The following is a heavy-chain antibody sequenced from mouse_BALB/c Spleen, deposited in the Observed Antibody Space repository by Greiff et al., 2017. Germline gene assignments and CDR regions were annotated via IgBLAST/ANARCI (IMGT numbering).Heavy chain of an antibody. CDR3: ARWVTTVVTLDY. J-gene: IGHJ2*01. CDR2: IDPFNGGT. V-gene: IGHV1S135*01. CDR1: GYSFTSYY. Sequence: VQLQQSGPELMKPGASVKISCKASGYSFTSYYMHWVKQSHGKSLEWIGYIDPFNGGTSYNQKFKGKATLTVDKSSSTAYMHLSSLTSEDSAVYYCARWVTTVVTLDYWGQGTTLTVSS. D-gene: IGHD1-1*01.